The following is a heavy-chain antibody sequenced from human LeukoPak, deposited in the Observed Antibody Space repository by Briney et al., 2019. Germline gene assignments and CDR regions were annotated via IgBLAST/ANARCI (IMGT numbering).Heavy chain of an antibody. CDR3: ARATDY. J-gene: IGHJ4*02. CDR1: GFAFSGYW. CDR2: IKQDGSEK. V-gene: IGHV3-7*03. Sequence: PGGSLRLSCAASGFAFSGYWISWVRQAPGKGLEWVANIKQDGSEKYYVDSVKGRFTISRDNAKNSLYLQMNSLRAEDTAVYYCARATDYWGQGTLVIVSS.